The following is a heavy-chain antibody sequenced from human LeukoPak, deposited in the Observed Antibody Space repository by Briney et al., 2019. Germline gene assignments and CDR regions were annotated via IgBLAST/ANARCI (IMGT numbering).Heavy chain of an antibody. Sequence: SETLSLTCTVSGGSISSSSYYWGWIRQPPGKGLEWIGSIYYSGSTYYNPSLKSRVTISVDTSKNQFSLKLSSVTAADTAIYYCARVGLDNTGWHINWFEPWGQGTLVTVSS. V-gene: IGHV4-39*01. CDR3: ARVGLDNTGWHINWFEP. J-gene: IGHJ5*02. CDR1: GGSISSSSYY. CDR2: IYYSGST. D-gene: IGHD6-19*01.